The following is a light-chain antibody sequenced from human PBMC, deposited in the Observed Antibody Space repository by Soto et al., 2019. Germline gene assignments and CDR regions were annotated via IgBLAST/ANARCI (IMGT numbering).Light chain of an antibody. V-gene: IGKV3-15*01. J-gene: IGKJ2*01. CDR3: QQYNNCAPYT. Sequence: EIVMTQSPATLSVSPGERATLSCRASQSVSSNLAWYQQKPGQAPRLLIYGASTTATGIPARFSGSGSGTEFTLTISSLQSEEFAVYYCQQYNNCAPYTFGQGTKLEIK. CDR1: QSVSSN. CDR2: GAS.